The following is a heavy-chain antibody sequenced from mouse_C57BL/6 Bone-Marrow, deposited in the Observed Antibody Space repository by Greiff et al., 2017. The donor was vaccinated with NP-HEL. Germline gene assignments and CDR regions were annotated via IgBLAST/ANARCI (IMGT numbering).Heavy chain of an antibody. V-gene: IGHV1-64*01. CDR2: IHPNSGST. CDR1: GYTFTSYW. D-gene: IGHD1-1*01. J-gene: IGHJ3*01. Sequence: QVQLQQPGAELVKPGASVKLSCKASGYTFTSYWMHWVKQRPGQGLEWIGMIHPNSGSTNYNEKFKSKATLTVDKSSSTAYMQLSSLTSEDSAVYYCAGSFYYYGSRAWFAYWGQGTLVTVSA. CDR3: AGSFYYYGSRAWFAY.